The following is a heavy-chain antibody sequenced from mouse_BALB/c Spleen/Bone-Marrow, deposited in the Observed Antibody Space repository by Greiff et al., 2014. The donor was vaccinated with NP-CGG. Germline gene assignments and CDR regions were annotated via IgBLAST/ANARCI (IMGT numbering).Heavy chain of an antibody. Sequence: EVMLVESGGDLVKPGGSLKLSCAASGFTFSSYGMSWGRQTPGKRLEWVATISSGGSNTYYPDSVKGRFTISRDNAKNTLYLQMSSLKSEDTAMYYCARHQRYYAMDYWGQGTSVTVSS. CDR3: ARHQRYYAMDY. J-gene: IGHJ4*01. CDR1: GFTFSSYG. CDR2: ISSGGSNT. V-gene: IGHV5-6*01.